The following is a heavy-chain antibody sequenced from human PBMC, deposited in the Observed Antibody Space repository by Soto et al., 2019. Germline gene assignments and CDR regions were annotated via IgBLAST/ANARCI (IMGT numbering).Heavy chain of an antibody. CDR3: ARQKAMGATFFDF. CDR2: ISYSGHT. Sequence: PSETLSLTCTVSGGSINNYYWSWIRQPPGKGLEWIAYISYSGHTHYSPSLESRATISVDTSKNQFSLKLTSMTAADTAVYYCARQKAMGATFFDFWGQGAPVTVSS. CDR1: GGSINNYY. J-gene: IGHJ4*02. V-gene: IGHV4-59*08. D-gene: IGHD1-26*01.